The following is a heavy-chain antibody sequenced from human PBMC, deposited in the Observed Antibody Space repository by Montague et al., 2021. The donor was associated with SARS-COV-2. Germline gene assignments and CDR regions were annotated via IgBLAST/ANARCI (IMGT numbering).Heavy chain of an antibody. D-gene: IGHD2-15*01. J-gene: IGHJ4*02. CDR3: ARHPRYCSGGSCYSGGEFDY. CDR1: GYSFTSYW. V-gene: IGHV5-51*01. Sequence: QSGAKVKKPGESLKISCKGSGYSFTSYWIDWVRQMPGKGLEWMGIIYPGDSDTRYSPSFHGQVTISAGKSISTAYQQWGSLKASDTAMYYCARHPRYCSGGSCYSGGEFDYWGQGTLVTVSS. CDR2: IYPGDSDT.